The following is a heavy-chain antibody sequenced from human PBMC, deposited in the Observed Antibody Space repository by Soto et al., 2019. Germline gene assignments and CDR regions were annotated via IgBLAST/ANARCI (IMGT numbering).Heavy chain of an antibody. V-gene: IGHV1-46*03. CDR1: GYTFTSYY. J-gene: IGHJ5*02. CDR2: INPSGGST. Sequence: QVQLVQSGAEVKKPGASVKVSCKASGYTFTSYYMHWVRQAPGQGLEWMGIINPSGGSTSYAQKCQGRVTMTRDTSTSTVYMELSSLRSEDTAVYYCARDPTCSSGSCPAGNWFDPWGQGTLVAVSS. CDR3: ARDPTCSSGSCPAGNWFDP. D-gene: IGHD2-15*01.